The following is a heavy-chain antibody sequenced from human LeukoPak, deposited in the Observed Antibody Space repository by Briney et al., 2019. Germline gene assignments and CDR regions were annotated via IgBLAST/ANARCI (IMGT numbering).Heavy chain of an antibody. J-gene: IGHJ4*02. Sequence: GGSLRLSCAASGFTFDDYTMHWVRQAPGKGPEWVSLISWDGGSTYYADSVKGRFTISRDNSKNSLYLQMNSLRTEDTALYYCAKDITPSSKSGYFDYWGQGTLVTVSS. CDR3: AKDITPSSKSGYFDY. D-gene: IGHD4-11*01. CDR2: ISWDGGST. V-gene: IGHV3-43*01. CDR1: GFTFDDYT.